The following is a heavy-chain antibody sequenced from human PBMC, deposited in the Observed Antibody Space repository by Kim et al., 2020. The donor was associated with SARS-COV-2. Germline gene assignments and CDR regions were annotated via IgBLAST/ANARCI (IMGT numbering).Heavy chain of an antibody. V-gene: IGHV4-34*01. CDR1: GGSFSGYY. CDR2: INHSGST. Sequence: SETLSLTCAVSGGSFSGYYWSWIRQPPGKGLEWIGEINHSGSTNYNPSLKSRVTISVDTSKNQFSLKLSSVTAADTAVYYCARYLNHWNYAPTHVWGQGTTVTVSS. CDR3: ARYLNHWNYAPTHV. J-gene: IGHJ6*02. D-gene: IGHD1-7*01.